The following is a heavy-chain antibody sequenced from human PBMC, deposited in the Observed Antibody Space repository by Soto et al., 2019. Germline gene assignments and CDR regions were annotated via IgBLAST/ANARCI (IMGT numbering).Heavy chain of an antibody. V-gene: IGHV1-2*02. CDR3: ARVVAGTQPYYYYGMDV. D-gene: IGHD6-19*01. CDR1: GYTFTGYY. J-gene: IGHJ6*02. Sequence: ASVKVSCKASGYTFTGYYMHWVRQAPGQGLEWMGWINPNSGGTNYAQKFQGRVTMTRDTSISTAYMELSRLRSDDTAVYYCARVVAGTQPYYYYGMDVWGQGTTVTVSS. CDR2: INPNSGGT.